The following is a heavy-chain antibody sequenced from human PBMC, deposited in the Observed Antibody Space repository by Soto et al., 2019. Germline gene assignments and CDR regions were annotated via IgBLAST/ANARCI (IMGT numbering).Heavy chain of an antibody. CDR2: ISGHNGRT. J-gene: IGHJ4*02. V-gene: IGHV1-18*01. D-gene: IGHD6-19*01. CDR1: GYNFTTYG. Sequence: QVQLVQSGAEVKKPWASVKVSCKTSGYNFTTYGVSWVRQAPGQGLEWMGWISGHNGRTNYAQTFQVRVTMTTDTATTTAYMELRSLRSDDTAVYYCARYQPYSTGYYYFDHWGQGTLAIVTS. CDR3: ARYQPYSTGYYYFDH.